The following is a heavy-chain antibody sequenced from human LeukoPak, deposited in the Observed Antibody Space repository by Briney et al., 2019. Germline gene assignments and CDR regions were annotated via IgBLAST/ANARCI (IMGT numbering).Heavy chain of an antibody. CDR2: IYHSGST. D-gene: IGHD2-8*01. CDR3: SIGVPFDP. CDR1: GYSISSGYY. J-gene: IGHJ5*02. V-gene: IGHV4-38-2*01. Sequence: SETLSLTCAVSGYSISSGYYWGWIRPPPGKGLESIGSIYHSGSTYYNPSLKSRVTISVDTSKNQFSLKLSSVTAADTAVYYCSIGVPFDPWGQGTLVTVSS.